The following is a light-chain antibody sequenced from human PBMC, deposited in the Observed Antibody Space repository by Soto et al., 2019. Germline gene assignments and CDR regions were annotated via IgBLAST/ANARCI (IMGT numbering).Light chain of an antibody. V-gene: IGKV1-27*01. Sequence: DIQMTQSPSSLSASVGDRVTITCRASQGISNYLAWYQQKPGKVPKLLIYVASTLQSGVPSRCSGSGSGTDFTPTISSLQPEDVATYFCQNYNSAPYTFGGGTKVEIK. CDR2: VAS. J-gene: IGKJ4*01. CDR1: QGISNY. CDR3: QNYNSAPYT.